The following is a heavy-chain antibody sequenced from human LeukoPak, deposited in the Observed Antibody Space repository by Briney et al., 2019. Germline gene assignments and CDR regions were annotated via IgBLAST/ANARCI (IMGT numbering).Heavy chain of an antibody. V-gene: IGHV1-8*01. CDR1: GYTFTSYA. CDR3: ATTRGGDYYYDSSGYWSYGY. J-gene: IGHJ4*02. D-gene: IGHD3-22*01. CDR2: MNPNSGNT. Sequence: ASVKVSCKGSGYTFTSYAINWVRQATGQGLEWMGWMNPNSGNTGYAQKFQGRVTMTRNTSISTAYMELSSLRSEDTAVYYCATTRGGDYYYDSSGYWSYGYWGQGTLVTVSP.